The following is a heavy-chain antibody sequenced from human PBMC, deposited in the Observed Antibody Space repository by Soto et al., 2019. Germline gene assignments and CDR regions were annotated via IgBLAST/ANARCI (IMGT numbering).Heavy chain of an antibody. CDR1: GFTFSGYV. D-gene: IGHD3-22*01. CDR2: ISHDGNK. J-gene: IGHJ1*01. CDR3: AREDESSGYAGTFQH. Sequence: QVQLVESGGDVVQPGRSLRLSCAVSGFTFSGYVFHWVRQIPGKGLEWVGLISHDGNKHYADSVKDRFTISRDNSXXEVYLEMSSLRVEDTALYYCAREDESSGYAGTFQHWGQGTLVTVSP. V-gene: IGHV3-30-3*01.